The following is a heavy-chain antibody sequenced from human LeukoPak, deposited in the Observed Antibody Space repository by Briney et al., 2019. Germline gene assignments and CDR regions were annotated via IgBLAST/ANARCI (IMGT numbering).Heavy chain of an antibody. CDR2: TGHDGTYV. Sequence: GGSLRLSCAASEFTFSSYEMNWVRQAPGKGLEWVAITGHDGTYVNYPDSVKGRFTISRDNSKNTLYLQLDSLRVEGTAVYYCARDLGKGRYIDYWGQGSPLTVSS. V-gene: IGHV3-33*08. J-gene: IGHJ4*01. CDR1: EFTFSSYE. CDR3: ARDLGKGRYIDY. D-gene: IGHD4-23*01.